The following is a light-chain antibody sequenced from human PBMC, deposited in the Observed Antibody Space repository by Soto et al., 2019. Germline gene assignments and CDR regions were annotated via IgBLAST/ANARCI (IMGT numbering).Light chain of an antibody. CDR3: QQANSFPIT. CDR2: EAS. J-gene: IGKJ5*01. CDR1: QAISSW. Sequence: DIQITQSPSTLAASVGDRVTITCRASQAISSWLAWYQQKPGKAPKLLIYEASSLHSGVPSRFRGSGSGTDSTLTISSLQPEDSATYFRQQANSFPITFGQGTRLEIK. V-gene: IGKV1-12*01.